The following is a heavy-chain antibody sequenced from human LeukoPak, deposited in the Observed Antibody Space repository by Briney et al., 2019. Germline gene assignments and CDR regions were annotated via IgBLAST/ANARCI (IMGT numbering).Heavy chain of an antibody. CDR3: ARAPPDCGGDCYPPYYYYGMDV. CDR1: GYTFTSYY. CDR2: INPSGGST. Sequence: ASVKLSCKASGYTFTSYYMHWVRQAPGQGLEWMGIINPSGGSTSYAQKFQGRVTMTRDTSTSTVYMELSSLRSEDTAVYYCARAPPDCGGDCYPPYYYYGMDVWGQGTTVTVSS. V-gene: IGHV1-46*01. D-gene: IGHD2-21*02. J-gene: IGHJ6*02.